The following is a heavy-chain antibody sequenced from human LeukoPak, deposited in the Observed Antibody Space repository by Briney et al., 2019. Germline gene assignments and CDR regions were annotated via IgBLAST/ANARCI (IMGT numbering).Heavy chain of an antibody. D-gene: IGHD3-3*01. V-gene: IGHV3-53*01. J-gene: IGHJ4*02. Sequence: GGSLRLSCAASGFTFSSYWMSWVRQAPGKGLEWVSVIYSGGSTYYADSVKGRFTISRDNSKNTLYLQMNSLRAEDTAVYYCARLNYDFWSGYYYFDYWGQGTLATVSS. CDR2: IYSGGST. CDR1: GFTFSSYW. CDR3: ARLNYDFWSGYYYFDY.